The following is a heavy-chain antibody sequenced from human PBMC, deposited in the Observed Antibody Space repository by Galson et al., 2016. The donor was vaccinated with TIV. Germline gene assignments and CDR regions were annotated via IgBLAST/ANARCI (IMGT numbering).Heavy chain of an antibody. CDR3: ATDLVYYYDSSGYS. V-gene: IGHV1-24*01. J-gene: IGHJ4*02. CDR2: FDPEDGKT. Sequence: SCKVSGYTLTELSMHWVRQAPGKGLEWMGGFDPEDGKTMYAEKFQDRVTMTEDTSTHTAYMELSSLRSEDTAVYYCATDLVYYYDSSGYSWGQGTLVTVSS. CDR1: GYTLTELS. D-gene: IGHD3-22*01.